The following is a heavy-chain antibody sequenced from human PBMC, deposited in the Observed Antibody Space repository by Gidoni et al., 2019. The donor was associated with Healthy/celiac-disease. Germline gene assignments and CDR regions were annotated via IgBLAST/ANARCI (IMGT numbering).Heavy chain of an antibody. CDR3: ARGYQPVILDY. J-gene: IGHJ4*02. D-gene: IGHD2-2*01. Sequence: EVQLVETGGGLIQPGGSLRLSCAASGFTVSSNYMSWVRQAPGKGLEWVSVIDSGGSTYYADSVKGRFTISRDNSKNTLYLQMNSLRAEDTAVYYCARGYQPVILDYWGQGTLVTVSS. CDR1: GFTVSSNY. V-gene: IGHV3-53*02. CDR2: IDSGGST.